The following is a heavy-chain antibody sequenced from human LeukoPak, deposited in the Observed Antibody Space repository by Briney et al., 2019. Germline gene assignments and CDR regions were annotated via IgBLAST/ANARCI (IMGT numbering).Heavy chain of an antibody. V-gene: IGHV1-18*01. CDR3: ARDDYSGGTCYLGDY. J-gene: IGHJ4*02. CDR1: GYTFTSYG. D-gene: IGHD2-15*01. Sequence: ASVKVSCKASGYTFTSYGISWVRQAPGQGLEWMGWISAYNGNTNYAQKLQGRVTMTTDTSTNTVYMEVRSLRSDDTAVYYCARDDYSGGTCYLGDYWGQGTLVTVSS. CDR2: ISAYNGNT.